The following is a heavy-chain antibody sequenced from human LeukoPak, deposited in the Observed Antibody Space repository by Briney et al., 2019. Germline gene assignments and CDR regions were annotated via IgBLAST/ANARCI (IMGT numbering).Heavy chain of an antibody. J-gene: IGHJ3*02. CDR3: ATLAIAAAGADDAFDI. D-gene: IGHD6-13*01. CDR2: IYSGGST. V-gene: IGHV3-66*01. CDR1: GYSISSGYY. Sequence: ETLSLTCTVSGYSISSGYYWGWIRQPPGKGLEWVSVIYSGGSTYYADSVKGRFTTSRDNSKNTLYLQMNSLRAEDTAVYYCATLAIAAAGADDAFDIWGQGTMVTVSS.